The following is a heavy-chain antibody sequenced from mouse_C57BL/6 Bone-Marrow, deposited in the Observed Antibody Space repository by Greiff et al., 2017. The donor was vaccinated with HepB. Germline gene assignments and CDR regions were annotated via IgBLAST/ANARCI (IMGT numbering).Heavy chain of an antibody. CDR1: GYTFTSYW. D-gene: IGHD3-1*01. CDR2: IDPSDSYT. V-gene: IGHV1-59*01. J-gene: IGHJ3*01. CDR3: ARSGLY. Sequence: QVQLQQPGAELVRPGTSVKLSCKASGYTFTSYWMHWVKQRPGQGLEWIGVIDPSDSYTNYNQKFKGKATLTVDTSSSTAYMQLSSLTSEDSAVYCCARSGLYWGRGTLVTVSA.